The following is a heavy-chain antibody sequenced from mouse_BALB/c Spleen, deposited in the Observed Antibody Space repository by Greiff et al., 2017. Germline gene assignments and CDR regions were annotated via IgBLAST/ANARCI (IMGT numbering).Heavy chain of an antibody. CDR3: ALYDYDGGFAY. J-gene: IGHJ3*01. CDR1: GYTFTSYW. Sequence: QVQLQQPGAELVRPGASVKLSCKASGYTFTSYWMNWVKQRPEQGLEWIGRIDPYDSETHYKQKFKDKAILTVDKSSITAYMQLSSLTSEDSAVYYGALYDYDGGFAYWGQGTLVTVSA. V-gene: IGHV1-74*01. D-gene: IGHD2-4*01. CDR2: IDPYDSET.